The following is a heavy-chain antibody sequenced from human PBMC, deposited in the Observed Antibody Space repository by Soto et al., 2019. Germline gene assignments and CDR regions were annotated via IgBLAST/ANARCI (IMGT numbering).Heavy chain of an antibody. CDR2: IWYDGSNK. CDR1: GFTFSSYG. D-gene: IGHD6-19*01. J-gene: IGHJ6*02. V-gene: IGHV3-33*01. CDR3: AREGSSGWPTHYYYYCGMDV. Sequence: QVQLVESGGGVVQPGRSLRLSCAASGFTFSSYGMHWVRQAPGKGLEWVAVIWYDGSNKYYADSVKGRFTISRDNSKNTLYLQMNSLRAEDTAVYYCAREGSSGWPTHYYYYCGMDVWGQGTTVTVSS.